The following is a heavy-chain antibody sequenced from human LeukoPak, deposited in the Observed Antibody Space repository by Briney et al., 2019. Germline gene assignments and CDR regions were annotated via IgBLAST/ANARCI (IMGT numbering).Heavy chain of an antibody. CDR2: ISGSGGST. V-gene: IGHV3-23*01. CDR3: ARSTQQLDFDY. CDR1: GFTFSSHA. Sequence: PGGSLRLSCAASGFTFSSHAMSWVRQAPGKGLEWVSAISGSGGSTYYADSVKGRFTISRDNAKNSLYLQMNSLRAEDTAVYYCARSTQQLDFDYWGQGTLVTVSS. J-gene: IGHJ4*02. D-gene: IGHD6-13*01.